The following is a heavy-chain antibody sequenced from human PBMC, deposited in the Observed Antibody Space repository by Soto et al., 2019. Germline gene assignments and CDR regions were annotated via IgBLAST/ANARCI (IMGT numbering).Heavy chain of an antibody. CDR1: GGSISSYY. Sequence: SETLSLTCTVSGGSISSYYWSWIRQPPGKGLEWIGYIYYSGSTNYNPSLKSRVTISVETSKNQFSLKLSSVTAADTAVYYCATRAADYDFWSGYYSYYYYMDVWGKGTTVTVSS. CDR3: ATRAADYDFWSGYYSYYYYMDV. V-gene: IGHV4-59*08. D-gene: IGHD3-3*01. J-gene: IGHJ6*03. CDR2: IYYSGST.